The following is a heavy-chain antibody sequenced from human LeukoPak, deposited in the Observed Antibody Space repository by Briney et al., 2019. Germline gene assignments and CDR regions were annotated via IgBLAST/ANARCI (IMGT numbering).Heavy chain of an antibody. CDR2: INPNSGGT. J-gene: IGHJ4*02. CDR1: GYTFTGYY. CDR3: ERAVAGTTETDDY. D-gene: IGHD6-19*01. V-gene: IGHV1-2*02. Sequence: ASVKVSCKASGYTFTGYYMHWVRQAPGQGLEWMGWINPNSGGTNYAQKFQGRVTMTRDTSISTAYMELSRLRSDDTAVHYCERAVAGTTETDDYWGQGTLVTVSS.